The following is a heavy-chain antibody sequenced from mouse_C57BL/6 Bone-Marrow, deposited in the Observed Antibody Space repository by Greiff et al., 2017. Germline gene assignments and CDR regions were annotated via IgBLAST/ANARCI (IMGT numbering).Heavy chain of an antibody. CDR2: IRYGGSN. V-gene: IGHV3-6*01. D-gene: IGHD1-1*01. CDR3: ASGEGITTGVLDY. CDR1: GYSITSCYY. J-gene: IGHJ2*01. Sequence: VQLKESGPGLVKPSQSLSLTCSVTGYSITSCYYWNWIRQFPGNKLEWMGYIRYGGSNNYNQSLKNRISITRDTSKNQFFLKLNSVTTEDTATYYCASGEGITTGVLDYWGQGTTLTVSS.